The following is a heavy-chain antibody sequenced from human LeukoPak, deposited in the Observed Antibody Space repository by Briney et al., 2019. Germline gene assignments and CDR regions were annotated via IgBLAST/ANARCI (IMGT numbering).Heavy chain of an antibody. CDR1: GFTFSAYT. Sequence: GGSLRLSCSASGFTFSAYTMHWVRQAPGKGLESVSAITNNGGSTYYADSVKGRFTISRDNSKNTLYLQMSSLRTEGTAVYYCATLYGMDVWGQGTTVTVSS. V-gene: IGHV3-64D*06. CDR2: ITNNGGST. CDR3: ATLYGMDV. J-gene: IGHJ6*02.